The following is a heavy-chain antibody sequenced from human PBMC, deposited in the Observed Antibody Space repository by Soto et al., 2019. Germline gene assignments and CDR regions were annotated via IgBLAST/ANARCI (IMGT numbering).Heavy chain of an antibody. D-gene: IGHD6-25*01. Sequence: EVQLLESGGGLVQPGGSLRLSCAASGFTFSSYAMRWVRQAPGKGLEWVSAISGSGGSTYYADSVKGRFTISRDNSKNTLYLQMNSLRAEDTAVYYCAKAQRLTGSTRTAFDYWGQGTLVTVSS. CDR1: GFTFSSYA. V-gene: IGHV3-23*01. CDR2: ISGSGGST. J-gene: IGHJ4*02. CDR3: AKAQRLTGSTRTAFDY.